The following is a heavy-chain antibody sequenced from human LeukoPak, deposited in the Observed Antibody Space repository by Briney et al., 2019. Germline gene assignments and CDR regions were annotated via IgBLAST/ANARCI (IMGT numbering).Heavy chain of an antibody. J-gene: IGHJ4*02. Sequence: GGSLRLSCAASGFTFSSYAMSWVRQAPGKGLEWVSAISGSGGSTYYADSVKGRFTISRDNSKNTLYLQMNSLRAEDTAVYYCAKDFSDYGDSLWYFDYWGQGTLVTVSS. V-gene: IGHV3-23*01. CDR3: AKDFSDYGDSLWYFDY. D-gene: IGHD4-17*01. CDR1: GFTFSSYA. CDR2: ISGSGGST.